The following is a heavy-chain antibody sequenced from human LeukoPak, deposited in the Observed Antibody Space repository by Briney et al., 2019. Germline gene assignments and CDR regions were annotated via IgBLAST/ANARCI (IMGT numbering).Heavy chain of an antibody. CDR1: GGSISSSSYY. D-gene: IGHD4-17*01. CDR2: IYYSGST. V-gene: IGHV4-39*01. CDR3: ARTFPEVPTLNY. Sequence: SETLSLTCTVSGGSISSSSYYWGWIRQPPGKGLEWIGSIYYSGSTYYNPSLKSRVTISVDTSKNQFSLKLSSVTAADTAVYYCARTFPEVPTLNYWGQGTLVTVSS. J-gene: IGHJ4*02.